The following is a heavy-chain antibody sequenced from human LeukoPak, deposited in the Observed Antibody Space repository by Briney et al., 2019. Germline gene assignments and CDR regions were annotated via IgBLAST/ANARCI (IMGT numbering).Heavy chain of an antibody. J-gene: IGHJ4*02. D-gene: IGHD3-10*01. CDR3: ARTPRGPIRFGELSPHFDY. V-gene: IGHV5-51*01. Sequence: KRGESLKISCKGSGYSFTSYWIGWVRQMPGKGLEWMGIIYPGDSDTRYSPSFQGQVTISADKSISTAYLQWSSLKASDTAMYYCARTPRGPIRFGELSPHFDYWGQGTLVTVSS. CDR1: GYSFTSYW. CDR2: IYPGDSDT.